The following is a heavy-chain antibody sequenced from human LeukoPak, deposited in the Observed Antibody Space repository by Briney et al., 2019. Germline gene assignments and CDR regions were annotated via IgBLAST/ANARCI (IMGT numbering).Heavy chain of an antibody. CDR2: ISSSGTPI. CDR3: ARDGGWTFDY. D-gene: IGHD6-19*01. V-gene: IGHV3-11*01. J-gene: IGHJ4*02. Sequence: GGSLRLSCAASGFTFNDYYMSWIRQAPGKGLECISYISSSGTPIYYADSVKGRFTISRDNAKNSLYLQMNGLRAEDTAVYYCARDGGWTFDYWGQGTLVTVSS. CDR1: GFTFNDYY.